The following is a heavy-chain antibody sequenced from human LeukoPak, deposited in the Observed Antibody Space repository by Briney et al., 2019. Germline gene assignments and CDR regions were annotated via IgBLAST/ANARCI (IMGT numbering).Heavy chain of an antibody. J-gene: IGHJ4*02. CDR2: INPNSGGT. CDR1: GYTLTGYY. CDR3: ARGELWTFYIDY. Sequence: PEASVKVPCKASGYTLTGYYMHWVRQAPGQGLEWMGWINPNSGGTNYAQKFQGRVTMTRDTSISTAYMELSRLRSDDTAVYYCARGELWTFYIDYWGQGALVTVSS. V-gene: IGHV1-2*02. D-gene: IGHD3-16*01.